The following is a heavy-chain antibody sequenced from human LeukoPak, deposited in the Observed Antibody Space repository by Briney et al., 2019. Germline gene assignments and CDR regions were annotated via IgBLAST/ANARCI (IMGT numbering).Heavy chain of an antibody. V-gene: IGHV4-59*01. CDR3: ARGNIGGYYDSSGYYKYYYGMDV. J-gene: IGHJ6*02. CDR1: GDSISSNY. Sequence: PSETLSLTCTVSGDSISSNYWSWIRQPPGKGLEWIGYIYNSGSTKYNPSLKSRVTISVDTSKNLFSLKLTSVTAADTAVYYCARGNIGGYYDSSGYYKYYYGMDVWGQGTTVTVSS. CDR2: IYNSGST. D-gene: IGHD3-22*01.